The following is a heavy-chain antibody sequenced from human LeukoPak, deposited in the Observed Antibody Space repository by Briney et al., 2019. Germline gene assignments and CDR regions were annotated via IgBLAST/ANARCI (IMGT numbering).Heavy chain of an antibody. D-gene: IGHD1-26*01. V-gene: IGHV3-53*01. CDR3: ARDLSGVGSFDY. CDR2: IYSGGST. J-gene: IGHJ4*02. CDR1: GFTVSSNY. Sequence: GGSLRLSCAAPGFTVSSNYMSWVRQAPGKGLEWVSVIYSGGSTYYADSVKGRFTISRDNSKNTLYLQMNSLRAEDTAVYYCARDLSGVGSFDYWGQGTLVTVSS.